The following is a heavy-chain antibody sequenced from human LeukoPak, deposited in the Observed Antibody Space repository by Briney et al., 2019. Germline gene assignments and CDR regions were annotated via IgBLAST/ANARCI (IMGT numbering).Heavy chain of an antibody. J-gene: IGHJ2*01. Sequence: GGSLRLSCAVSGFTFSSFPFHWVRQAPGKGLEWVAAISTDGSYKYHGDSVKRRFTISRDNPMNTLYLQMNGLRPDDTAVYYCARSLIPGRWYFDLWGRGTLVTVSS. V-gene: IGHV3-30*04. CDR3: ARSLIPGRWYFDL. D-gene: IGHD3-16*01. CDR1: GFTFSSFP. CDR2: ISTDGSYK.